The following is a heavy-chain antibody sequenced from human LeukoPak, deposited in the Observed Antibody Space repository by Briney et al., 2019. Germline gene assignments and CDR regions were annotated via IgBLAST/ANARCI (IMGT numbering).Heavy chain of an antibody. CDR3: ARHGIVQY. Sequence: PSETLSLTCTVSGGSISSSSYYWGWIRQPPGKGLEWIGSIYKSGSTYNNPSLKSRVTISVDTSKNQFSLKLSSVTAADTAVYYWARHGIVQYWGQGTLVTVSS. V-gene: IGHV4-39*01. J-gene: IGHJ4*02. D-gene: IGHD1-1*01. CDR1: GGSISSSSYY. CDR2: IYKSGST.